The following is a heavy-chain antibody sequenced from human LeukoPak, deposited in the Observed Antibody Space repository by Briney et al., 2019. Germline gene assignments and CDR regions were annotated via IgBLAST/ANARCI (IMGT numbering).Heavy chain of an antibody. V-gene: IGHV3-7*01. CDR3: ARVHGAYPFDY. D-gene: IGHD4/OR15-4a*01. Sequence: GGSLRLSCVTSGFNFSDSWMNWVRRAPGKGLQWVASIKEGGSEKYYLDSVRGRFTISRDDGKNSLFLQVNSLTVEDTAVYYCARVHGAYPFDYWGQGTLVTVSS. CDR1: GFNFSDSW. CDR2: IKEGGSEK. J-gene: IGHJ4*02.